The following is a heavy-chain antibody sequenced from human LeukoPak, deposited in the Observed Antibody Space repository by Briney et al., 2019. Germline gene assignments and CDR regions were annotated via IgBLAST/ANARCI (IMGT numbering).Heavy chain of an antibody. CDR1: GGTFSSYA. CDR3: ARVEPYDFWSGYYNIDY. CDR2: INPIFGTA. J-gene: IGHJ4*02. V-gene: IGHV1-69*13. Sequence: GASVKVSCKASGGTFSSYAISWVRQAPGQGLEWMGGINPIFGTANYAQKFQGRVTITADESTSTAYMELSSLRSDDMAVYYCARVEPYDFWSGYYNIDYWGQGTLVTVSS. D-gene: IGHD3-3*01.